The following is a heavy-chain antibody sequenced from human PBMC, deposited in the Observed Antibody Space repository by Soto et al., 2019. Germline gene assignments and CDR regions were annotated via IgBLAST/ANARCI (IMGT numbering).Heavy chain of an antibody. Sequence: GGSLRLSCAASGFTFSSYWMSWVRQAPGKGLEWVANIKQDGSEKYYVDSVKGRFTISRDNAKNSLYLQMNSLRAEDTAVYYCAREGGYCSGGSCTASGYMDVWGKGTTVTVSS. V-gene: IGHV3-7*01. J-gene: IGHJ6*03. CDR3: AREGGYCSGGSCTASGYMDV. CDR2: IKQDGSEK. CDR1: GFTFSSYW. D-gene: IGHD2-15*01.